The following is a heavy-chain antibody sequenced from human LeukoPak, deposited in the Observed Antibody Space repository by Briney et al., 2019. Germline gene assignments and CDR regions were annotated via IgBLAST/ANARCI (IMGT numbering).Heavy chain of an antibody. CDR2: ISNNGGYT. CDR3: ANSPRTVTRFDY. D-gene: IGHD4-11*01. J-gene: IGHJ4*02. CDR1: GFTFSSSA. V-gene: IGHV3-23*01. Sequence: GGSLRLSCAASGFTFSSSAMSWVRQAPGKGLEWVSAISNNGGYTYYADSVKGRFTISRDNSKNTLYLQMNSLRAEDTAVYYCANSPRTVTRFDYWGQGTLVTVSS.